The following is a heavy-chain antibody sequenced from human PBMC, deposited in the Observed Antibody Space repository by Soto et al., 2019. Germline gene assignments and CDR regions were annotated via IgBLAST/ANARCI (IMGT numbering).Heavy chain of an antibody. CDR1: GYSFTTYW. V-gene: IGHV5-10-1*01. Sequence: PGESLKISCKGSGYSFTTYWISWVRQMPGKGLEWMGRIDPDDSYTNYSPSFQGHVTISADKSISTAYLQWNSLETSDTAMYYCARDGGRGYDGNYGDYSFDFWGQGTLVTVSS. D-gene: IGHD4-17*01. CDR2: IDPDDSYT. CDR3: ARDGGRGYDGNYGDYSFDF. J-gene: IGHJ4*02.